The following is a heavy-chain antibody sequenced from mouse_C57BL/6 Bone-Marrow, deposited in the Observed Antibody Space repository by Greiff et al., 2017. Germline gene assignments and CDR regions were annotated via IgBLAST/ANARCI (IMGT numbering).Heavy chain of an antibody. CDR1: GFSLSTSGMG. CDR2: IYWDDDK. V-gene: IGHV8-12*01. CDR3: ARRGGGWYFDV. Sequence: QVTLIESGPGILQSSQTLSLTCSFSGFSLSTSGMGVSWIRQPSGKGLVWLAHIYWDDDKRSNPSLKSRLTISKDTSRNQVFLKITSGDTADTATYYCARRGGGWYFDVGGTGTTVTVTS. J-gene: IGHJ1*03.